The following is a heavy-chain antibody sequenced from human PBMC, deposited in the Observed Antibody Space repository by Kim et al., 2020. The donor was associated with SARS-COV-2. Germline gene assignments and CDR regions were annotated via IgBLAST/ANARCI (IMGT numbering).Heavy chain of an antibody. CDR2: IKQDGTDK. J-gene: IGHJ4*02. V-gene: IGHV3-7*01. D-gene: IGHD2-2*01. CDR3: ARWTSTSYY. Sequence: GGSLRLSCAASGFSLGDYWMNWLRQAPGKGLEWVANIKQDGTDKHYVDSVKGRFTISRDNAKNSLYLQMNSLRAEDTAVYYFARWTSTSYYWGQGTLVTV. CDR1: GFSLGDYW.